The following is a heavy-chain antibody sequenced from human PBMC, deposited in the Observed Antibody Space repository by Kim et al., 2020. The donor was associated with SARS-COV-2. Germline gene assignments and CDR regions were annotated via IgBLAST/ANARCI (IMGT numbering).Heavy chain of an antibody. V-gene: IGHV3-30*18. CDR1: GFTFSSYG. CDR2: ISYDGSNK. Sequence: GGSLRLSCAASGFTFSSYGMHWVRQAPGKGLEWVAVISYDGSNKYYADSVKGRFTISRDNSKNTLYLQMNSLRAEDTAVYYCEKDVMPGIAVAAGLGWGQGTLVTVSS. J-gene: IGHJ4*02. CDR3: EKDVMPGIAVAAGLG. D-gene: IGHD6-19*01.